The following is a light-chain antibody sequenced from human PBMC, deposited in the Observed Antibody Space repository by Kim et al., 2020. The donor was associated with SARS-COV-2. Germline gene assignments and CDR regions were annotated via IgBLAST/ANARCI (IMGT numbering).Light chain of an antibody. CDR2: GKN. V-gene: IGLV3-19*01. J-gene: IGLJ1*01. CDR3: NSRDSSGNHLRV. CDR1: RLRRYY. Sequence: LGQTVRITCQGDRLRRYYASWYQQKPGQAPVLVIYGKNNRPSGIPDRFSGSSSGNTASLTITGAQAEDEADYYCNSRDSSGNHLRVFGTGTKVTVL.